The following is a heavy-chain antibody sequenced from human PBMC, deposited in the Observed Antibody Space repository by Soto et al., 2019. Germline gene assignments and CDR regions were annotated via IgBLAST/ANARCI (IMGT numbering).Heavy chain of an antibody. V-gene: IGHV4-61*01. D-gene: IGHD1-26*01. Sequence: SETLSLTCTVSGGSVSSGSYYWSWIRQPPGKGLEWIGYICYSGSTNYNPSLKSRVTISVDTSKNQFSLKLSSVTAADTAVYYCARDAPIEATYYYGMDVWGQGTTVTVSS. CDR2: ICYSGST. CDR1: GGSVSSGSYY. J-gene: IGHJ6*02. CDR3: ARDAPIEATYYYGMDV.